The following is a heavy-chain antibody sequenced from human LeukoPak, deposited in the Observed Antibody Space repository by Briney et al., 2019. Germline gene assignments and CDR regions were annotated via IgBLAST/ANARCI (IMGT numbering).Heavy chain of an antibody. CDR2: IINDGSST. J-gene: IGHJ6*02. D-gene: IGHD3-10*01. Sequence: GGSLRLSCAASGFNFKNYWMHWVRQAPGKGLEWVSRIINDGSSTTYADSVKGRFTISRDNAKNTLYLQMNSLRAEDTAMYYCARDYGRSRDYGMDVWGQGTTVTVSS. CDR1: GFNFKNYW. CDR3: ARDYGRSRDYGMDV. V-gene: IGHV3-74*01.